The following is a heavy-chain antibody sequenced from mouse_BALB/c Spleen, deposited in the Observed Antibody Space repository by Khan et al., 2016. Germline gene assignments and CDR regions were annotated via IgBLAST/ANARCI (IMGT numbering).Heavy chain of an antibody. CDR2: IHYSGGT. CDR1: GYSITSGYS. V-gene: IGHV3-1*02. CDR3: TTSQSYYAMDY. Sequence: EVQLQESGPDLVKLSQSLSLTCTVTGYSITSGYSWHWIRHFPGNTLEWMGYIHYSGGTNYIPSLKSRISITRDTSKNQFFLQLNSLTPEDTATCDCTTSQSYYAMDYWGQGTSETIS. J-gene: IGHJ4*01. D-gene: IGHD2-12*01.